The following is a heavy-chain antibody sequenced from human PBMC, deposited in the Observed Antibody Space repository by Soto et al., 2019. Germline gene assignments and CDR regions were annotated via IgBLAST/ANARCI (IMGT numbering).Heavy chain of an antibody. Sequence: XGSLILSCAASGFTFSSYSMNWVRQAPGKGLEWVSYISSSSSTIYYADSVKGRFTISRDNAKNSLYLQMNSLRDEDTAVYYCARDLNGYSGYGMDVWGQGTTVTVSS. CDR1: GFTFSSYS. J-gene: IGHJ6*02. D-gene: IGHD5-12*01. CDR3: ARDLNGYSGYGMDV. CDR2: ISSSSSTI. V-gene: IGHV3-48*02.